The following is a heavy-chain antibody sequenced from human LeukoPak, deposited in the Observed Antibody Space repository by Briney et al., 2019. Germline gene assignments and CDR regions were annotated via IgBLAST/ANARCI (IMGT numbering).Heavy chain of an antibody. CDR1: GFTFSSYA. J-gene: IGHJ4*02. CDR3: ARDPIVGATGDDDY. Sequence: GGSLRLSCAASGFTFSSYAMIWFRQAPGKGLEWVSAISGSGGSTYYADSVKGRFTISRDNSKNTLYLQMNTLRAEDTAVYYCARDPIVGATGDDDYWGQGTLVTVSS. D-gene: IGHD1-26*01. CDR2: ISGSGGST. V-gene: IGHV3-23*01.